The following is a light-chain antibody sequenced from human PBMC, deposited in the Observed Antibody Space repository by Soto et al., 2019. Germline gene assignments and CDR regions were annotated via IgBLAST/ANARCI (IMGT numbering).Light chain of an antibody. CDR3: MQALQTPYT. V-gene: IGKV2-28*01. Sequence: DIVMTQSPLSLPVPPGEPASISCRSSQSLLHSNGYNYLDWYLQKPGQSPQLLIYLGSNRSSGVPDRFSGSGSGTDFTLKISRVEAEDVAVYYCMQALQTPYTFGQGTKLEIK. J-gene: IGKJ2*01. CDR1: QSLLHSNGYNY. CDR2: LGS.